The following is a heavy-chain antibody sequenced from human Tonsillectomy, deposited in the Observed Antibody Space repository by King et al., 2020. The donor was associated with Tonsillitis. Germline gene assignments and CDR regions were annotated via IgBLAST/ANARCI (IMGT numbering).Heavy chain of an antibody. Sequence: VQLVESGGGVVQPGGSLRLSCAASGFTFDDYAMHWVRQAPGRGLEWDSLISGNGGNTYYADSVKGRFTISRDNSKNSLYLQMNSVRTEDTALYYCAKDRATYGDYVFDYWGQGARVTVSS. CDR2: ISGNGGNT. D-gene: IGHD4-17*01. CDR3: AKDRATYGDYVFDY. J-gene: IGHJ4*02. V-gene: IGHV3-43*02. CDR1: GFTFDDYA.